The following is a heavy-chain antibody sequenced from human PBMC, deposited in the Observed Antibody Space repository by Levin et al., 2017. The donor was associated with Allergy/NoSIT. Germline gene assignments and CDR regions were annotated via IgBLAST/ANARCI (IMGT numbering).Heavy chain of an antibody. CDR3: ARDNRGTYFSFED. CDR2: IYYNGKP. Sequence: NASETLSLTCTVSGASMNSHYWSWIRQPPGKGLEWIGYIYYNGKPNYNPSLKSRVTISVDTSKNQFSLNMNSVTAADTALYYCARDNRGTYFSFEDWGQGTLVTVSS. V-gene: IGHV4-59*11. J-gene: IGHJ4*02. CDR1: GASMNSHY. D-gene: IGHD1-26*01.